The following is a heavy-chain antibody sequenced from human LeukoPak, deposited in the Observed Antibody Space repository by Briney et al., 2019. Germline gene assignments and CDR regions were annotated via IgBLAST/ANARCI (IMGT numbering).Heavy chain of an antibody. CDR1: GGSFSGYY. CDR2: INHSGST. Sequence: PSETLSLTCAVYGGSFSGYYWSWIRQPLGKGLEWIGEINHSGSTNYNPSLKSRVTISVDTSKNQFSLKLSSVTAADTAVYYCARGRVDEYSGYDSGKGLDYWGQGTLVTVSS. D-gene: IGHD5-12*01. V-gene: IGHV4-34*01. J-gene: IGHJ4*02. CDR3: ARGRVDEYSGYDSGKGLDY.